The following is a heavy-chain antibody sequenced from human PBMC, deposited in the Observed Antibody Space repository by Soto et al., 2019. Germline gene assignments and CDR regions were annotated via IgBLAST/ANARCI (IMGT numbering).Heavy chain of an antibody. Sequence: SETLSLTCTVSGGSISSSSYYWGWIRQPPGKGLEWIGSIYYSGSTYYNPSLKSRVTISVDTSKDQFSLKLSPVTAADTAVYYCATSGFVVVVAATDYYFDYWGQGTLVTVSS. V-gene: IGHV4-39*01. CDR3: ATSGFVVVVAATDYYFDY. CDR2: IYYSGST. CDR1: GGSISSSSYY. J-gene: IGHJ4*02. D-gene: IGHD2-15*01.